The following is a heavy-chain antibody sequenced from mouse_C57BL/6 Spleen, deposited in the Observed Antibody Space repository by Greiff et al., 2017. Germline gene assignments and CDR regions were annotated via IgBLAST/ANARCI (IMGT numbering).Heavy chain of an antibody. Sequence: VQVVESGAELARPGASVKLSCKASGYTFTSYGISWVKQRTGQGLEWIGEIYPRSGNTYYNEKFKGKATLTADKSSSTAYMELRSLTSEDSAVYFCARYYYGSSPANQAWFAYWGQGTLVTVAA. CDR2: IYPRSGNT. V-gene: IGHV1-81*01. CDR1: GYTFTSYG. J-gene: IGHJ3*01. D-gene: IGHD1-1*01. CDR3: ARYYYGSSPANQAWFAY.